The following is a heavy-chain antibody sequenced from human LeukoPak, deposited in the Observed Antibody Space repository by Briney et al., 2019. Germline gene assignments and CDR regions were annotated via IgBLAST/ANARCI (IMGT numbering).Heavy chain of an antibody. CDR1: GFTVSSNY. D-gene: IGHD6-19*01. CDR2: IYSGGST. Sequence: GGSLRLSCAASGFTVSSNYMSWVRQAPGKGLEWVSVIYSGGSTYYADSVKGRFTISRDNSKNTLYLQMNSLRAEDTAVYYCARERIGSSGWSSDFDYWGQGTLVTVSS. CDR3: ARERIGSSGWSSDFDY. J-gene: IGHJ4*02. V-gene: IGHV3-66*01.